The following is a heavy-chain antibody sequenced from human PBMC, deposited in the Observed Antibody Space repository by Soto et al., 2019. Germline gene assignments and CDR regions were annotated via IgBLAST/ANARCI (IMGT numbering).Heavy chain of an antibody. CDR3: ARGRVRGVHKAMYYYYGMDV. CDR2: IYYSGST. V-gene: IGHV4-31*03. D-gene: IGHD3-10*01. CDR1: GGSISSGGYY. Sequence: SETLSLTCTVSGGSISSGGYYWSWIRQHPGKGLEWIGYIYYSGSTYYNPSLKSRVTISVDTSKNQFSLKLSSVTAADTAVYYCARGRVRGVHKAMYYYYGMDVWGQGTTVTVSS. J-gene: IGHJ6*02.